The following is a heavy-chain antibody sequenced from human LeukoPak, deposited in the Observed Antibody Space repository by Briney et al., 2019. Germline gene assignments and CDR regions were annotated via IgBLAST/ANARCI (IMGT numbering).Heavy chain of an antibody. CDR1: GGSMSSYY. Sequence: SETLSLTCTVSGGSMSSYYWSWIRQPAGKGLEWIGRIYTSGSTNYNPSLKSRVTMSVDTSKNQFSLKLSSVTAADTAVYYCARDLKAYQQPQSEYYYYYYLDVWGKGTTVTVSS. J-gene: IGHJ6*03. CDR3: ARDLKAYQQPQSEYYYYYYLDV. D-gene: IGHD2-2*01. CDR2: IYTSGST. V-gene: IGHV4-4*07.